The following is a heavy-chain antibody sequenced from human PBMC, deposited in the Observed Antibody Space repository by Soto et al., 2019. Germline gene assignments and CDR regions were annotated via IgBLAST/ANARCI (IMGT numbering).Heavy chain of an antibody. CDR2: INHDGTEK. CDR3: ARDYSKPGGRFDP. D-gene: IGHD4-4*01. Sequence: EVQLVQAGGGLVQPGGSLRLSCAASGFTSSGYWMTWVRQAPGKGLEWVANINHDGTEKYYVDSVKGRFTISRDNAKHSLYLQMSSLRVDDTAMYYCARDYSKPGGRFDPWGQGSLVTVSS. CDR1: GFTSSGYW. V-gene: IGHV3-7*01. J-gene: IGHJ5*02.